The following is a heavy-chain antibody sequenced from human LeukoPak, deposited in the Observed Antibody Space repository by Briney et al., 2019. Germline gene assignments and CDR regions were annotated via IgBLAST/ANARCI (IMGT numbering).Heavy chain of an antibody. CDR2: INHSGST. D-gene: IGHD2-15*01. J-gene: IGHJ6*03. V-gene: IGHV4-34*01. CDR1: GGSFSGYY. Sequence: SETLSLTCAVYGGSFSGYYWSWIRQPPGKGLEWIGEINHSGSTNYNPSLKSRVTIPVDTSKNQFSLKRSSVTAADTAVYYCARGRNVVLRIYYYYVDVWGKGTTVTVSS. CDR3: ARGRNVVLRIYYYYVDV.